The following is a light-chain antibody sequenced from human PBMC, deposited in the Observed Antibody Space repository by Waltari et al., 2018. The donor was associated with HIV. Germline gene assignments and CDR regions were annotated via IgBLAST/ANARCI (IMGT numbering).Light chain of an antibody. CDR3: CSYASSTTFEV. V-gene: IGLV2-23*02. CDR2: KDT. J-gene: IGLJ1*01. Sequence: QSALTQPASVSGSPGQSITISCTGTSSDIGTYNVVSWFQHHPGKAPKLMIYKDTKRPPGVSNRFSGSKSGNTASLTISGLQGEDEADYYGCSYASSTTFEVFGTGTKVTVL. CDR1: SSDIGTYNV.